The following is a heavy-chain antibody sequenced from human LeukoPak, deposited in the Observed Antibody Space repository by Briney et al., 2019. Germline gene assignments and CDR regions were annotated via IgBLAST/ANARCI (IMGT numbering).Heavy chain of an antibody. CDR3: ARGETSGYSGSPIDY. CDR1: GGTFSSYA. CDR2: IIPILGIA. V-gene: IGHV1-69*04. Sequence: SVKVSCKASGGTFSSYAISWVRQAPGQGLEWMGRIIPILGIANYAQKFQDRVTITADKSTSTAYMELSSLRSEDTAVYYCARGETSGYSGSPIDYWGQGTLVTVSS. J-gene: IGHJ4*02. D-gene: IGHD5-12*01.